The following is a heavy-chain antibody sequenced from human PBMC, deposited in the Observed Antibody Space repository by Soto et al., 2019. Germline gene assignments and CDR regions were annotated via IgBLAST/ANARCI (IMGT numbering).Heavy chain of an antibody. Sequence: QVQLVQSGAEVKKPGSSVKVSCKASGGTFSSYAISWVRQAPGQGLEWMGGIIPIFGTANYAQKFQVRVTITADESTSTAYMELSSLRSDDTAVYYCARHGPAAGYYYGMDVWGQGTTVTVSS. CDR2: IIPIFGTA. CDR3: ARHGPAAGYYYGMDV. V-gene: IGHV1-69*12. CDR1: GGTFSSYA. D-gene: IGHD2-2*01. J-gene: IGHJ6*02.